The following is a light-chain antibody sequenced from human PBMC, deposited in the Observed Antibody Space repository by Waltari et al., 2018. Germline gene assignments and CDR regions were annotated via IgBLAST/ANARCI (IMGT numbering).Light chain of an antibody. CDR3: SSYTTSGTLI. J-gene: IGLJ2*01. CDR1: SRDVGTYNR. Sequence: QSALTQPPSVSGSPGQSVTISCPGTSRDVGTYNRFSWSQQPPGTAPRLLIYEAIHRPSGVPDRFSGSKSGDTASLTISELQPEDEADYYCSSYTTSGTLIFGGGTTLTVL. CDR2: EAI. V-gene: IGLV2-18*02.